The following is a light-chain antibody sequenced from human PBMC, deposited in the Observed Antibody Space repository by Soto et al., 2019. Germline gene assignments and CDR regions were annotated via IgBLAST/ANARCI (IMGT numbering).Light chain of an antibody. CDR3: AAWDASLSGPV. V-gene: IGLV1-47*01. J-gene: IGLJ1*01. CDR2: RDN. Sequence: QSVLTQPPSASGTPGQRVTISCSGSSSNIASNYVYCYQQLPGTAPKLLIYRDNQRPSGVPDRFSGSKSGTSASLAISGLRSPDEADYHCAAWDASLSGPVFGTGTKVTV. CDR1: SSNIASNY.